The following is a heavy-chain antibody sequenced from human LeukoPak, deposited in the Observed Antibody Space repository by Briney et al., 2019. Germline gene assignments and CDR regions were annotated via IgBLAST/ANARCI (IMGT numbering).Heavy chain of an antibody. J-gene: IGHJ4*02. CDR3: AREGDYSNYRRTSTLDY. CDR1: GGSFSGYY. V-gene: IGHV4-34*01. D-gene: IGHD4-11*01. CDR2: INHSGST. Sequence: PSETLSLTCAVYGGSFSGYYWSWIRQPPGKGLEWIGEINHSGSTNYNPSLKSRVTISVDTSKNQFSLKLSSVTGADTAVYYCAREGDYSNYRRTSTLDYWGQGTLVTVSS.